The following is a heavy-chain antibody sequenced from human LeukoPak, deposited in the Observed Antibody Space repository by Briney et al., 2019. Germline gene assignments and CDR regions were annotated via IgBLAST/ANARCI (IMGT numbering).Heavy chain of an antibody. CDR2: ISAYNGNT. V-gene: IGHV1-18*01. D-gene: IGHD3-3*01. CDR3: ARDPPLYDFWSGYSYNWFDP. Sequence: GASVKVSCKASGYTFTSYGISWVRQAPGQGLEWMGWISAYNGNTNYAQKLQGRVTMTTDTSTSTAYMELRSLRSDDTAVYYCARDPPLYDFWSGYSYNWFDPWGQGTLVTVSS. CDR1: GYTFTSYG. J-gene: IGHJ5*02.